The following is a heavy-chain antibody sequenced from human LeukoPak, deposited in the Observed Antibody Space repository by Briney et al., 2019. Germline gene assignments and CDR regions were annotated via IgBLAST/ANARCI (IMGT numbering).Heavy chain of an antibody. J-gene: IGHJ6*03. CDR3: AKWSGHTSYYYYMDV. CDR2: ISYDGSNK. CDR1: GFTFSSYA. Sequence: GGSLRLSCAASGFTFSSYAMHWVRQAPGKGLEWVAVISYDGSNKYYADSVKGRFTISRDNSKNTLYLQMNSLRAEDTAVYYCAKWSGHTSYYYYMDVWGKGTTVTVSS. V-gene: IGHV3-30-3*02. D-gene: IGHD3-3*01.